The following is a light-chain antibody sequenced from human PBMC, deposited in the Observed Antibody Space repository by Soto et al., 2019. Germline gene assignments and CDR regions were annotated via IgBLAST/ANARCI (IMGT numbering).Light chain of an antibody. CDR1: SSNIGARYD. J-gene: IGLJ1*01. CDR2: GDN. Sequence: QSVLTQPPSVSGAPGQRITISCTGSSSNIGARYDVPWYRQLPGTAPKLLLYGDNNRPSGVPDRFSGSKSGASASLAITGLQAGDEADYYCQSYDSSLTRVFGTGTKLTVL. CDR3: QSYDSSLTRV. V-gene: IGLV1-40*01.